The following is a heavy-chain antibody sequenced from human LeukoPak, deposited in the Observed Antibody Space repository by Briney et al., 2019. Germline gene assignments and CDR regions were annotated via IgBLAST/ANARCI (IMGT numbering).Heavy chain of an antibody. V-gene: IGHV3-7*01. D-gene: IGHD2-15*01. CDR3: ARDELGYCSGGSCYADAFDI. CDR1: EFTFSSYW. Sequence: GGSLRLSCAASEFTFSSYWMSWVRQAPGKGLEWVANIKQDGSEKYYVDSVKGRFTISRDNAKNSLYLQMNSLRAEDTAVYYCARDELGYCSGGSCYADAFDIWGQGTMVTVSS. CDR2: IKQDGSEK. J-gene: IGHJ3*02.